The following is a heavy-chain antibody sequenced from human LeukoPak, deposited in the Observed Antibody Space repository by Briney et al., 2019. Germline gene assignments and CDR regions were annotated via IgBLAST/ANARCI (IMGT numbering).Heavy chain of an antibody. CDR1: GFTFSDYY. D-gene: IGHD4-11*01. CDR3: ARGRRDYSNYEGTLEY. V-gene: IGHV3-11*04. J-gene: IGHJ4*02. Sequence: GGSLRLSCAASGFTFSDYYMSWIRQAPGKGLEWVSYISSSGSTIYYADSVKGRFTISRDDAKNSLSLHMDSLRAEDTAVYYCARGRRDYSNYEGTLEYWGQGTLVTVSS. CDR2: ISSSGSTI.